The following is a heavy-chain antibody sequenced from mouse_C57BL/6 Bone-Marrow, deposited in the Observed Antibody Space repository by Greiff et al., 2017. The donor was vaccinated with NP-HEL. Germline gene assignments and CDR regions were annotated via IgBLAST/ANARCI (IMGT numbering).Heavy chain of an antibody. J-gene: IGHJ3*01. D-gene: IGHD2-5*01. Sequence: VKLVESGPGLVQPSQSLSITCTVSGFSLTSYGVHWVRQSPGKGLEWLGVIWRGGSTDYNAAFISRLSISKDNSKSQVFFKMNSLQADDTAIYYCARNNYSNTWFAYWGQGTLVTVSA. V-gene: IGHV2-2*01. CDR1: GFSLTSYG. CDR2: IWRGGST. CDR3: ARNNYSNTWFAY.